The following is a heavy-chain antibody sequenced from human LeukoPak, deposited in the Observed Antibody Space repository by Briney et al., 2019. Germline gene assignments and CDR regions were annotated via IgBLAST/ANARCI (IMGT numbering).Heavy chain of an antibody. Sequence: GGSLRLSCAASGFTFSSYSMNWVRQAPGKGLEWVSSISSSSSYIYYADSVKGRFTISRDNAKNSLYLQMNSLRAEDTAVYYCARARWGIVVVPAGKSGASYGMDVWGQGTTVTVSS. CDR1: GFTFSSYS. V-gene: IGHV3-21*01. D-gene: IGHD2-2*01. J-gene: IGHJ6*02. CDR2: ISSSSSYI. CDR3: ARARWGIVVVPAGKSGASYGMDV.